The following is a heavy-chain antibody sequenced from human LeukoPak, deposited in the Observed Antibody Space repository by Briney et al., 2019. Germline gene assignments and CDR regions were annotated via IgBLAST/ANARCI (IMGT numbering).Heavy chain of an antibody. Sequence: PGGSLRLSCAASGFTFSSYWMHWVRQAPRKGLVWVSRINSDGSSTSYADSVKGRFTISRDNAKNTLYLQMNSLRAEDTAVYYCARVLASSYDYVWGSYRYTAAFDIWGQGTMVTVSS. CDR3: ARVLASSYDYVWGSYRYTAAFDI. J-gene: IGHJ3*02. CDR2: INSDGSST. D-gene: IGHD3-16*02. V-gene: IGHV3-74*01. CDR1: GFTFSSYW.